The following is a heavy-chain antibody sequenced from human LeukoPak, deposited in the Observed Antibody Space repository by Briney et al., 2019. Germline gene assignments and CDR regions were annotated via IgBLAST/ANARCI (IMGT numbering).Heavy chain of an antibody. D-gene: IGHD1-26*01. CDR1: GGSISSGGYS. V-gene: IGHV4-30-2*01. Sequence: PSETLFLTCAVSGGSISSGGYSWSWIRQPPGKGLEWIGYIYHSGSTYYNPSLKSRVTISVDRSKNQFSLKLSSVTAADTAVYYCARDGSYSIDYWGQGTLVTVSS. CDR3: ARDGSYSIDY. CDR2: IYHSGST. J-gene: IGHJ4*02.